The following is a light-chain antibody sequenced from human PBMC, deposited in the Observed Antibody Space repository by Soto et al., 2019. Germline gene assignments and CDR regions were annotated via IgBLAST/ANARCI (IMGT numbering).Light chain of an antibody. CDR1: QSVSSSY. Sequence: IVLTQSPGTLSLSPGDRATLSCRASQSVSSSYLAWYQQKPGQAPRLLIYDASNRATGIPARFSGSGSGTDFTLTISSLQSEDSAIYYCQQYHSWPLTFGQGTKVDI. V-gene: IGKV3-20*01. J-gene: IGKJ1*01. CDR3: QQYHSWPLT. CDR2: DAS.